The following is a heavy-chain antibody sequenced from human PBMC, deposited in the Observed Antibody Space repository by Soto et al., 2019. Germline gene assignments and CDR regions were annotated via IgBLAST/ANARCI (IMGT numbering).Heavy chain of an antibody. D-gene: IGHD3-16*02. J-gene: IGHJ4*02. Sequence: QVQLVQSGAEVKKPGASVRLSCKVSGKSFDSFAVHWVRQTPGQRPEWMGRINVGDDKTKYSEKFQGRVIVSYDTSATTAYMELRALSSEDTAVYYCARAKYDYIWGSYHPFDQWAQGAQVTLAS. CDR2: INVGDDKT. V-gene: IGHV1-3*01. CDR1: GKSFDSFA. CDR3: ARAKYDYIWGSYHPFDQ.